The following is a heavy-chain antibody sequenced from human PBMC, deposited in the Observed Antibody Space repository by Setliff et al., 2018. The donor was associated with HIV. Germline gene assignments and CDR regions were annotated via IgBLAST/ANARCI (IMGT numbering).Heavy chain of an antibody. CDR1: GGSFSTYY. Sequence: PSETLSLTCTVSGGSFSTYYWSWIRQPAGEGPEYIGRVHSTGTTIYNPSLKSRVTMSVDASKNQLSLKPRSVTAADTAVYYCARARITMIGGRLEPYAFDRWGQGTKVTVSS. J-gene: IGHJ3*01. CDR3: ARARITMIGGRLEPYAFDR. V-gene: IGHV4-4*07. CDR2: VHSTGTT. D-gene: IGHD3-10*01.